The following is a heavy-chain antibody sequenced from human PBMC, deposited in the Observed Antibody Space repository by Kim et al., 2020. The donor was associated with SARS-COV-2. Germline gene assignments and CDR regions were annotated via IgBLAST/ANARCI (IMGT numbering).Heavy chain of an antibody. CDR3: AREGHSSGRAGTFDN. D-gene: IGHD6-19*01. J-gene: IGHJ4*02. CDR1: GFTFGSAH. V-gene: IGHV3-30*03. CDR2: ISADESNK. Sequence: GGSLRLSCAGSGFTFGSAHMHWVRQAPGKGLEWVAFISADESNKDYVDSVKGRFTVSRDNSQKTLFLQIDSLTAEDTAVYYCAREGHSSGRAGTFDNWGQGTLVTVSS.